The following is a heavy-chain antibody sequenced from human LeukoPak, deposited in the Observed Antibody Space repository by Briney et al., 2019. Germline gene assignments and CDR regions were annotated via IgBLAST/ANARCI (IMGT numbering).Heavy chain of an antibody. V-gene: IGHV3-73*01. CDR2: IRSKANSYAT. J-gene: IGHJ4*02. CDR1: GFTFSGSA. D-gene: IGHD5-18*01. CDR3: TSRGYSYGYSDY. Sequence: GGFLRLSCAASGFTFSGSAMHWVRQASGKGLEWVGRIRSKANSYATAYAASVKGRFTISRDDSKNTAYLQMNSLKTEDTAVYYCTSRGYSYGYSDYWGQGTLVTVSS.